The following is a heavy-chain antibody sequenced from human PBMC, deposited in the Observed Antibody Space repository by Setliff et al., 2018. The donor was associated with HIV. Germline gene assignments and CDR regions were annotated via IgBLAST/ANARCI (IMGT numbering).Heavy chain of an antibody. CDR3: ARHFSVAGDALDI. D-gene: IGHD6-19*01. CDR1: GYSFTNFW. V-gene: IGHV5-51*01. J-gene: IGHJ3*02. CDR2: FYPGDFDI. Sequence: PGESLKISCRGSGYSFTNFWIGWVRQKPGKGLEWMGIFYPGDFDIRYSPSFEGQVTMSGDKSISTAYLKWSSLKASDSAMYYCARHFSVAGDALDIWGQGTMVTVS.